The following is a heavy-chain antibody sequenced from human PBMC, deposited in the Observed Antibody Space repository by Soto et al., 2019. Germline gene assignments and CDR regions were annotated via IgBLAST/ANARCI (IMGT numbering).Heavy chain of an antibody. D-gene: IGHD1-26*01. J-gene: IGHJ5*02. CDR3: ARLPGNYGSDSWLDP. V-gene: IGHV5-51*01. CDR2: IYPGDSDT. CDR1: GYSFTSYW. Sequence: GESLKISCKGSGYSFTSYWIGWVRQMPGKGLEWMGIIYPGDSDTRYSPSFQGQVTISADKSISTAYLQWSSLKASDTAMYYCARLPGNYGSDSWLDPWGQGTRVTLAS.